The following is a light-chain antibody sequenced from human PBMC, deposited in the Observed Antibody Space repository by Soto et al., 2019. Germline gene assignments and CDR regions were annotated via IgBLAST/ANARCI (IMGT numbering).Light chain of an antibody. V-gene: IGLV2-8*01. CDR1: SSDVGGYNY. CDR3: SSYANNNNMLV. Sequence: QSALTQPPSASGSPGQSVSISCTGTSSDVGGYNYVSWYQQRPGKVPKVIIYEVTKRPSGVPDRFSGSKSGNTASLTVSGLQAEDEADYFCSSYANNNNMLVFGTGTKVTVL. J-gene: IGLJ1*01. CDR2: EVT.